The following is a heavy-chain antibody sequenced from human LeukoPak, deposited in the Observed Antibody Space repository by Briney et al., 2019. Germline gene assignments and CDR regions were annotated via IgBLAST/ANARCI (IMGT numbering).Heavy chain of an antibody. J-gene: IGHJ4*02. V-gene: IGHV3-66*01. Sequence: GGSLRLSCAASGFTVSSNYMSWVRQAPGKGLEWVSVIYSDGSTYYADSVKGRFTISRDNSKNTLYLQINSLRAEDTAVYYCARDYNYYHSSGYWYYFDYWGQGTLVTVTS. D-gene: IGHD3-22*01. CDR2: IYSDGST. CDR1: GFTVSSNY. CDR3: ARDYNYYHSSGYWYYFDY.